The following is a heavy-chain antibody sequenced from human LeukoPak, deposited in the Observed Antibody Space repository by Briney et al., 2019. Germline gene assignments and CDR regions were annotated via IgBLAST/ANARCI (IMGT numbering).Heavy chain of an antibody. CDR2: IWYDGSNK. CDR1: GFTFSSYG. CDR3: ARDYYDSSGYYYVDY. D-gene: IGHD3-22*01. J-gene: IGHJ4*02. Sequence: GGSLRLSCAASGFTFSSYGMHWVRQAPGKGLEWVAVIWYDGSNKYYADSVKGRFTISRDNSKNTLYLQMNSLRAEDTAVYYCARDYYDSSGYYYVDYWGQGTLVTVSS. V-gene: IGHV3-33*01.